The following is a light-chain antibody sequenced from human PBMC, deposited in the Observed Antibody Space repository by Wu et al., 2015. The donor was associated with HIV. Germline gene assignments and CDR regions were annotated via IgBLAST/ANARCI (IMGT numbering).Light chain of an antibody. J-gene: IGKJ1*01. V-gene: IGKV3-15*01. Sequence: EIVMTQSPATLSVSPGESATLSCRASQSVSSNLAWYQQKPGQAPRLLIYGASTRATGVPARFSGSGSGTEFTLTISSLQSEDFAVYYCQQYKNWLRTFGQGTKVEIK. CDR1: QSVSSN. CDR3: QQYKNWLRT. CDR2: GAS.